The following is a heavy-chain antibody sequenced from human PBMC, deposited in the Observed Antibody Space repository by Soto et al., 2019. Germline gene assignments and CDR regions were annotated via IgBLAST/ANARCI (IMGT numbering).Heavy chain of an antibody. CDR2: IYHSGST. J-gene: IGHJ6*04. D-gene: IGHD6-6*01. Sequence: SETLSLTCAVSGYSISSGYYWGWIRQPPGKGLEWIGNIYHSGSTYYNPSLKSRVTISVDTSKNQFSLKLSSVTAADTAVYYCAGIAARPDAYYGMDVLGKGTTVTVSS. CDR1: GYSISSGYY. CDR3: AGIAARPDAYYGMDV. V-gene: IGHV4-38-2*01.